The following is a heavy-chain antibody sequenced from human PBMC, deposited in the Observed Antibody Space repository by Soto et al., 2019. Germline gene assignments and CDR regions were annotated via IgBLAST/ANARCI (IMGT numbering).Heavy chain of an antibody. CDR3: ATIGDRDGFDI. CDR2: ISTSGSYI. CDR1: GLTFSTYN. V-gene: IGHV3-21*06. D-gene: IGHD4-17*01. J-gene: IGHJ3*02. Sequence: EVQLVESGGGLVKPEESLSLSCAASGLTFSTYNMKWVRQAPGKGLEWVSSISTSGSYIFYAGSVRGRFTIFRDDAKNSLHLQMNSLRAEDTAVYYCATIGDRDGFDIWGQGTTVIVSS.